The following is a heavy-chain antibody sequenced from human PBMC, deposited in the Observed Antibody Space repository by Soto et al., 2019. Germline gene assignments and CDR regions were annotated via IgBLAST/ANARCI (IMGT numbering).Heavy chain of an antibody. J-gene: IGHJ4*02. CDR2: IIPIFGTA. Sequence: SVKVSCKASGGTFSSYAISWVRQAPGQGLEWMGGIIPIFGTANYAQKFQCRVTITADESTSTAYMELSSLRSEDTAVYYCARAEIRGVIISRFDYWGQGTLVTVSS. V-gene: IGHV1-69*13. D-gene: IGHD3-10*01. CDR3: ARAEIRGVIISRFDY. CDR1: GGTFSSYA.